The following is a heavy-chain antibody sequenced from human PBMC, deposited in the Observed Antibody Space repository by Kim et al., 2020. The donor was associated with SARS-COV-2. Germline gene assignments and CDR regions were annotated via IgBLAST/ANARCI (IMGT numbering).Heavy chain of an antibody. CDR3: ARGLDSSGYYYNYLED. Sequence: SETLSLTCTVTSGSFGSNYWSWIRQPVGRGLEWVGQIYTTGSINRSPSLGSRVSLSVDASKRQFSLKLGSVTAADAAVYYCARGLDSSGYYYNYLEDWG. CDR1: SGSFGSNY. CDR2: IYTTGSI. V-gene: IGHV4-4*07. D-gene: IGHD3-22*01. J-gene: IGHJ4*01.